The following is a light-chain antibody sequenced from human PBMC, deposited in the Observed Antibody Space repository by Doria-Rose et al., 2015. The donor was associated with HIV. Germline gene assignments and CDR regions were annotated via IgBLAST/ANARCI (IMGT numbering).Light chain of an antibody. J-gene: IGKJ3*01. CDR1: QSLLYTSKNY. CDR3: QQYYDTPS. CDR2: CAS. V-gene: IGKV4-1*01. Sequence: DIRVTQSPESLGMSLGERATLNCKSNQSLLYTSKNYLAWYQQTPGQPPKWLIFCASTRQSGVPDRFSGSGSGTDFSLTISSLDAEDVAVYYCQQYYDTPSSGPGTTVVIK.